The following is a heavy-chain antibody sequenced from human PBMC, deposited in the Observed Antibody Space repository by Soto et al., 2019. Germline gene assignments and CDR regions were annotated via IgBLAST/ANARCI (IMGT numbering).Heavy chain of an antibody. Sequence: EMQLVESGRGLVQPGGSLRLSCAASGFTLSTYYMTWVRQAPGKGLEWVAHINQDGSAKYYVDSVKDRFTISRDNAKNSVYLHMNSLRAEDTAVYRCTRWNYAMDVWGQGTTVTVS. CDR2: INQDGSAK. CDR3: TRWNYAMDV. J-gene: IGHJ6*02. V-gene: IGHV3-7*03. CDR1: GFTLSTYY.